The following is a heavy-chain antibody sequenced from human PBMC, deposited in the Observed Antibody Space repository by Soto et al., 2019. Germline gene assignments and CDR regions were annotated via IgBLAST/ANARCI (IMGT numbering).Heavy chain of an antibody. CDR1: GFTFTSST. V-gene: IGHV1-58*01. D-gene: IGHD4-17*01. CDR3: AAPYGGNSGDYYYGMDV. Sequence: QMQLVQSGPEVKKPGTSVKVSCKASGFTFTSSTVQWVRQARGQRLEWIGWIVVGSGNTNYAQKVQERVTITRVMSTSTAYMELSSLRSEDTAVYYCAAPYGGNSGDYYYGMDVWGQGTTVTVSS. J-gene: IGHJ6*02. CDR2: IVVGSGNT.